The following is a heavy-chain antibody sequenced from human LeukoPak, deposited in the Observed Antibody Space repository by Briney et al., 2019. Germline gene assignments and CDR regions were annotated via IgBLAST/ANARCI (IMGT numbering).Heavy chain of an antibody. Sequence: SGESLKISCKGSGYSFTSYWIGWVRQMPGKGLEWMGIIYPGDSDTRYSPSFQGQVTISADKSISTAYLQWSSLKASDTAMYYCAGVPAASPNWFDPWGQGTLVTVSS. V-gene: IGHV5-51*03. CDR3: AGVPAASPNWFDP. J-gene: IGHJ5*02. CDR2: IYPGDSDT. D-gene: IGHD2-2*01. CDR1: GYSFTSYW.